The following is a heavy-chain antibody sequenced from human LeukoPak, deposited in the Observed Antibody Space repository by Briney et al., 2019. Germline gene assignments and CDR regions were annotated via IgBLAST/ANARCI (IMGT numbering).Heavy chain of an antibody. D-gene: IGHD2-2*01. Sequence: GGSLRLSCAASGFTFSSYGMHWVRQAPGKGLEWVAVISYDGSNKYYADSVKGRFTISRDNSKNALYLQMNSLRAEDTAVYYCAKDKTPNCSSTSCYWSDWFDPWGQGTLVTVSS. CDR2: ISYDGSNK. V-gene: IGHV3-30*18. J-gene: IGHJ5*02. CDR1: GFTFSSYG. CDR3: AKDKTPNCSSTSCYWSDWFDP.